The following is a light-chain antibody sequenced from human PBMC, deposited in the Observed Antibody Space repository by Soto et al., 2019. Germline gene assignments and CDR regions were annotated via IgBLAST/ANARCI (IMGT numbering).Light chain of an antibody. Sequence: QSALTQPPSASGSPGQSVTISCTGTSSDVGFYNYVSWFQQHPGKAPKLIIYEVNKRPSGVPDRFSGSKSGNTASLTVSGLQADDEADYYCSSYAGINNLLFGGGTQLTVL. CDR2: EVN. CDR3: SSYAGINNLL. V-gene: IGLV2-8*01. CDR1: SSDVGFYNY. J-gene: IGLJ2*01.